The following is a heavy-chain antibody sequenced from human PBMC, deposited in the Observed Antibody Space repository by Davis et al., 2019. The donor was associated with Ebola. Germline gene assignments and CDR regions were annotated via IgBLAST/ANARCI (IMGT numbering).Heavy chain of an antibody. CDR2: INPSGGGT. Sequence: AASVKVSCKASGYTFTTYYMNWVRQAPGQGLEWMGIINPSGGGTGYAQKFQGRVTITRDTAASTAYMELSSLRSEDTAVYYCSRDLPGDYYYYGMDVWGQGTTVTVSS. CDR1: GYTFTTYY. V-gene: IGHV1-46*01. CDR3: SRDLPGDYYYYGMDV. J-gene: IGHJ6*02. D-gene: IGHD4-17*01.